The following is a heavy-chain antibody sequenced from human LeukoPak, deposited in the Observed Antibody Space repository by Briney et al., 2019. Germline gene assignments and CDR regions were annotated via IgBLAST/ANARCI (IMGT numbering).Heavy chain of an antibody. J-gene: IGHJ4*02. CDR2: ISSSSSYI. D-gene: IGHD6-13*01. CDR3: ARIAAAGDYFDY. CDR1: GFTFSSYS. Sequence: PGGSLRLSCAASGFTFSSYSMNWVRQAPGKGLEWVSSISSSSSYIYYADSVKGRFTISRDNAKNSPYLQMNSLRAEDTAVYYCARIAAAGDYFDYWGQGTLVTVSS. V-gene: IGHV3-21*01.